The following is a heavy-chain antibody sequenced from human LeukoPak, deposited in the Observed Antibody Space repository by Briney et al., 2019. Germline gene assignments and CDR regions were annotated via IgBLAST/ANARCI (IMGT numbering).Heavy chain of an antibody. J-gene: IGHJ4*02. Sequence: PSETLSLTCTVSGGSISSNYWSWIRQPPGEGLEWIGYINTSGSTNYNPSLKSRVSISLDTSRNQFSLKLTSVTAADTAVYYCARRGNWGFFDYWGQGILVSVSS. CDR2: INTSGST. CDR3: ARRGNWGFFDY. V-gene: IGHV4-4*09. CDR1: GGSISSNY. D-gene: IGHD7-27*01.